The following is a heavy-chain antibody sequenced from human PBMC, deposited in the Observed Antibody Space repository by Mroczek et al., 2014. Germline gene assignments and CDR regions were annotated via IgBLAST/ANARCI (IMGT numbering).Heavy chain of an antibody. CDR1: GYTFTSYS. J-gene: IGHJ6*03. CDR3: ARVRYYDFWSAYYYYMDV. Sequence: QVQLVESGAEVKKPGASVKVSCKASGYTFTSYSISWVRQAPGQGLEWMGWISAYNANTNYAQKLQGRVTMTTDTSTSTAYMELRSLRSDDTAVYYCARVRYYDFWSAYYYYMDVWGKGTTVTVSS. D-gene: IGHD3-3*01. V-gene: IGHV1-18*01. CDR2: ISAYNANT.